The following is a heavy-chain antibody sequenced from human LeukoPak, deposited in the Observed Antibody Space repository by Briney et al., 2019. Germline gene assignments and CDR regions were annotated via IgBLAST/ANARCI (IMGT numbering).Heavy chain of an antibody. J-gene: IGHJ4*02. CDR2: IYTSGST. V-gene: IGHV4-4*09. CDR1: GGSISSYY. CDR3: ARRYCSGGSCYSGSYYFDY. Sequence: SETLSLTCTVSGGSISSYYRSWIRQPPGKGLEWIGYIYTSGSTNYNPSLKSRVTISVDTSKNQFSLKLSSVTAADTAVYYCARRYCSGGSCYSGSYYFDYWGQGTLVTVSS. D-gene: IGHD2-15*01.